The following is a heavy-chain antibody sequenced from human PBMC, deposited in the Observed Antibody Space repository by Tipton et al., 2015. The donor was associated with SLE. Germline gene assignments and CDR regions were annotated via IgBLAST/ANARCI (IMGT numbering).Heavy chain of an antibody. J-gene: IGHJ4*02. CDR2: IYYSGTT. V-gene: IGHV4-39*01. Sequence: TLSLTCTVSGGSISGTSHYWGWIRQSPGKGLEWLGGIYYSGTTYYNPSLKRRVTISVDTSKNQISLKLRSVTATDTAVYYCAGTPWLVRFEYWGQGTLVNVSP. D-gene: IGHD6-19*01. CDR3: AGTPWLVRFEY. CDR1: GGSISGTSHY.